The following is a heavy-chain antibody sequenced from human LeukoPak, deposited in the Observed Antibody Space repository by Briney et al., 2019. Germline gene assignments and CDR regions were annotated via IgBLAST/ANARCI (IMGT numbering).Heavy chain of an antibody. CDR2: INHSGST. V-gene: IGHV4-34*01. CDR1: GGSFSGYY. J-gene: IGHJ4*02. D-gene: IGHD6-6*01. Sequence: PSETLSLTCAVYGGSFSGYYWSWIRQPPGKGLEWIGEINHSGSTNYNPSLKSRVTISVDTSKNQFSLKLSSVTAADTAVYYCARGRGEYSSSRRAYYFDYWGQGTLVTVSS. CDR3: ARGRGEYSSSRRAYYFDY.